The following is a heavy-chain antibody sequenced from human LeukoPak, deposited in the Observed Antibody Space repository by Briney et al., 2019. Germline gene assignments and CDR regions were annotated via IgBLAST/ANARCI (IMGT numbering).Heavy chain of an antibody. D-gene: IGHD3-16*01. CDR3: ARGSWALYGVDY. J-gene: IGHJ4*02. V-gene: IGHV3-74*01. Sequence: GGSLRLSCAASGFTFSTYAMSWVRQAPGKGLEWVSRINRDGSHTSYADSVKGRFTISRDNAKNTMYLQMNSLRVEDTAEYYCARGSWALYGVDYWGQGTLVTVSS. CDR2: INRDGSHT. CDR1: GFTFSTYA.